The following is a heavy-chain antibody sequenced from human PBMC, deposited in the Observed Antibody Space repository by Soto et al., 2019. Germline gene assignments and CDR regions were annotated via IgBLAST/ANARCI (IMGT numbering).Heavy chain of an antibody. CDR3: TIAAGWQVLSQSVP. V-gene: IGHV3-30-3*01. J-gene: IGHJ5*02. CDR1: GFAFSGYA. D-gene: IGHD2-15*01. Sequence: GGSLRLSCAASGFAFSGYAMHWVRQAPGKGLDWVAAISHDSSSEYYADSVKGRFTISRDNSKNTLYLQMNSPRTEDTAVYYCTIAAGWQVLSQSVPWGQRTFVPVSS. CDR2: ISHDSSSE.